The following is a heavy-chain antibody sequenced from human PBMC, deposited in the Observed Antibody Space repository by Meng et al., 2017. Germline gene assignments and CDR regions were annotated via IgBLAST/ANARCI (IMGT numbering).Heavy chain of an antibody. CDR1: GFTFRNYW. Sequence: VQVVESGGGVVQPGRSLRLSCAASGFTFRNYWMHWVRQAPGKGLVWVSRIKPDGTMTVYADSVKGRFTISRDNAKNTLYLQMNSLRSDDTAVYYCARSDWFDPWAREPWSPSPQ. J-gene: IGHJ5*02. V-gene: IGHV3-74*02. CDR3: ARSDWFDP. CDR2: IKPDGTMT.